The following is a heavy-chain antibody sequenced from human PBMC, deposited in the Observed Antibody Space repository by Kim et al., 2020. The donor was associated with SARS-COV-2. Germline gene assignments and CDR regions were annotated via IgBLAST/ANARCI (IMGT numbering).Heavy chain of an antibody. J-gene: IGHJ3*02. V-gene: IGHV4-39*01. Sequence: SETLSLTCTVSGGSISSSSYYWGWIRQPPGKGLEWIGSIYYSRSTYYNPSLKSRVTISVDTSKNQFSLKLSSVTAADTAVYYCARRLTTSGAFDIWGQGT. CDR2: IYYSRST. CDR1: GGSISSSSYY. CDR3: ARRLTTSGAFDI. D-gene: IGHD4-4*01.